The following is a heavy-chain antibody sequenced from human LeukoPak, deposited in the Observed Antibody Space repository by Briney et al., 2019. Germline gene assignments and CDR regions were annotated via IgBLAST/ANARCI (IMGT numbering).Heavy chain of an antibody. CDR1: GGSISSYY. CDR3: ARNYYYDSSGYLDY. CDR2: IYYSGST. Sequence: SETLSLTCTVSGGSISSYYWSWIRQPPGKGLEWIGYIYYSGSTYYNPSLKSRVTISVDTSKNQFSLKLSSVTAADTAVYYCARNYYYDSSGYLDYWGQGTLVTVSS. V-gene: IGHV4-59*12. D-gene: IGHD3-22*01. J-gene: IGHJ4*02.